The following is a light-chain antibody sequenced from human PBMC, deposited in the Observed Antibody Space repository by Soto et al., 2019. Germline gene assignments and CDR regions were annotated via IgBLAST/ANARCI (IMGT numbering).Light chain of an antibody. CDR2: GAS. V-gene: IGKV3-20*01. J-gene: IGKJ4*01. CDR3: QQYGSSPLT. Sequence: EIVLTQSPGTLSLSPGERATLSCRASQIVSTRFLAWYQQKPGQAPRLLIYGASSRATGIPDRFSGSGSGTDFTLTISRLEPEDFAVYFCQQYGSSPLTFGRGTKVEIK. CDR1: QIVSTRF.